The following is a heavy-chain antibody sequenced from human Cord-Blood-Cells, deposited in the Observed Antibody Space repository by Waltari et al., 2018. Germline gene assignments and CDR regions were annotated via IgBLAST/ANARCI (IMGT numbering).Heavy chain of an antibody. CDR1: GYTFTGYY. CDR2: INPNSGGT. D-gene: IGHD3-3*01. CDR3: ARGGDTIFGVVIIPHFDY. Sequence: QVQLVQSGAEVKKPGASVKVSCKASGYTFTGYYMHWVRQAPGQGLEWMGWINPNSGGTNYAQKFQGRVTMTRDTSVSTAYMELSRLRSDDTAVYYCARGGDTIFGVVIIPHFDYWGQGTLVTVSS. J-gene: IGHJ4*02. V-gene: IGHV1-2*02.